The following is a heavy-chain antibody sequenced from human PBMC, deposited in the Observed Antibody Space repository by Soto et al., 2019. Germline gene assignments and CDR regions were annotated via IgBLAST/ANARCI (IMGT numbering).Heavy chain of an antibody. CDR2: IIPILGIA. CDR3: ARDPVAGISPGDY. J-gene: IGHJ4*02. CDR1: GGTFSSYT. Sequence: QVQLVQSGAEVKKPGSLVKVSCKASGGTFSSYTISWVRQAPGQGLEWMGRIIPILGIANYAQKFQGRVTITADKSTSTAYMELSSLRSEDTAVYYCARDPVAGISPGDYWGQGTLVTVSS. V-gene: IGHV1-69*08. D-gene: IGHD6-19*01.